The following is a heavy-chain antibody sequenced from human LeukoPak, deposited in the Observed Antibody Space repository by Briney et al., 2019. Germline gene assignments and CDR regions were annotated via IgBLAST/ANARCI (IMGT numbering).Heavy chain of an antibody. CDR1: GYTFTGYY. CDR2: INPNSGGT. J-gene: IGHJ4*02. V-gene: IGHV1-2*02. Sequence: ASVKVSCKASGYTFTGYYMHWVRQAPGQGLEWMGWINPNSGGTNYAQKFQGRVAMTRDTSISTAYMELSRLRSDDTAVYYCARVADGSSWYGGGSDYWGQGTLVTVSS. D-gene: IGHD6-13*01. CDR3: ARVADGSSWYGGGSDY.